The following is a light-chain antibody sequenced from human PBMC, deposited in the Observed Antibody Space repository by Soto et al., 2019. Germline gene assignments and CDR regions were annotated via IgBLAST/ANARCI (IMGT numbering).Light chain of an antibody. Sequence: QSALTQPASVSGSPGQSITISCTGSSSDIGAYNYVSWFQQYPGKAPKLMIYQVSNRPSGVSNRFSGSKSGNTASLTISGLQAEDEADYYCSSYTSSNTFYVFGTGTKVTVL. CDR1: SSDIGAYNY. CDR3: SSYTSSNTFYV. J-gene: IGLJ1*01. V-gene: IGLV2-14*01. CDR2: QVS.